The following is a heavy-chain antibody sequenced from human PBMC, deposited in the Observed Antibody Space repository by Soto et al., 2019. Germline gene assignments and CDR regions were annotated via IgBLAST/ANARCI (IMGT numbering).Heavy chain of an antibody. J-gene: IGHJ6*02. CDR3: ARVRAYYDSSGYYDPWYYGMDV. Sequence: GASVKVSCKASGYTFTGYYMHWVRQAPGQGLEWMGGIIPIFGTANYAQKFQGRVTITADESTSTAYMELSSLRSEDTAVYYCARVRAYYDSSGYYDPWYYGMDVWGQGTTVTVSS. D-gene: IGHD3-22*01. V-gene: IGHV1-69*13. CDR1: GYTFTGYY. CDR2: IIPIFGTA.